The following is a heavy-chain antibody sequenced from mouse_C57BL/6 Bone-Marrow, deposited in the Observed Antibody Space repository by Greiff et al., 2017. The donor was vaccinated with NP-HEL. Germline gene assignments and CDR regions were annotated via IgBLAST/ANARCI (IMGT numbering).Heavy chain of an antibody. CDR1: GYTFTSYW. V-gene: IGHV1-7*01. J-gene: IGHJ4*01. D-gene: IGHD1-1*01. Sequence: VQLQQSGAELAKPGASVTLSCKASGYTFTSYWMHWVKQRPGQGLEWIGYINPSSGYTKYNQKFKDKATLTPDKSSSTAYMQLSSLTYEESAVYYCARWNYYGPYYAMDYWGQGTSVTVSS. CDR2: INPSSGYT. CDR3: ARWNYYGPYYAMDY.